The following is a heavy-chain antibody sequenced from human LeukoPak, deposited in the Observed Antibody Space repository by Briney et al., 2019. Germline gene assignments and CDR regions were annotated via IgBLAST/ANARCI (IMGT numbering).Heavy chain of an antibody. V-gene: IGHV3-9*01. D-gene: IGHD6-13*01. J-gene: IGHJ4*02. CDR2: ISWNSGSI. Sequence: GGSLRLSCAASGFTFDDYAMHWVRQTPGKGLEWVSGISWNSGSIGYADSVKGRFTISRDNAKNSLYLQMNSLRAEDTALYYCAKDGAAAGTDYFDYWGQGTLVTVSS. CDR3: AKDGAAAGTDYFDY. CDR1: GFTFDDYA.